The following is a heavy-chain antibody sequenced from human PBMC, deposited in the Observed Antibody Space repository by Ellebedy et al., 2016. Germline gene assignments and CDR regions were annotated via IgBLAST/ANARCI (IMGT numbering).Heavy chain of an antibody. J-gene: IGHJ5*02. CDR1: GFTFSSYW. CDR2: IKQDGSEK. CDR3: ARIWGSNWFNP. D-gene: IGHD7-27*01. Sequence: GGSLRLSXAASGFTFSSYWMSWVRQAPGKGLEWVANIKQDGSEKYYVDSVKGRFTISRDNAKNSLYLQMSSLRAEDTAVYYCARIWGSNWFNPWGQGTLVTVSS. V-gene: IGHV3-7*01.